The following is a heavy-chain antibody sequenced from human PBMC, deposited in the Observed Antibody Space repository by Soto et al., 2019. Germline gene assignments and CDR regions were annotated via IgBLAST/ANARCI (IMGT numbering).Heavy chain of an antibody. CDR3: AKDLGDDMIVDRRDAFDI. D-gene: IGHD3-22*01. V-gene: IGHV3-9*01. CDR1: GFTFDDYA. J-gene: IGHJ3*02. CDR2: INWNSGSI. Sequence: GGSLRLSCAASGFTFDDYAMHWVRQVPGKGLEWVSGINWNSGSIGYGDSVKGRFAISRDNAKNSLHLQMNSLRAEDTALYYCAKDLGDDMIVDRRDAFDIWGQGTMVTVSS.